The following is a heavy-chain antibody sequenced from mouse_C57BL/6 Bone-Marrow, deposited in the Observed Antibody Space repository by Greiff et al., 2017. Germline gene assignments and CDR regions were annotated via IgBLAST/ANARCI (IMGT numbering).Heavy chain of an antibody. J-gene: IGHJ4*01. Sequence: VQLQQPGAELVMPGASVKLSCKASGFTFTSYWMHWVKQRPGQGLEWIGEIDPSDSYTNYNQKFKGKSTLTVDKSSSTAYLQLSSLTSEDTAVYDCARKFKGGMDNGGQGTSVTVSS. CDR3: ARKFKGGMDN. D-gene: IGHD1-1*02. V-gene: IGHV1-69*01. CDR1: GFTFTSYW. CDR2: IDPSDSYT.